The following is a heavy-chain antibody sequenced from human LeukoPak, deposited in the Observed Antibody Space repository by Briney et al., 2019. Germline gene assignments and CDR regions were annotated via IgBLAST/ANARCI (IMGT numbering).Heavy chain of an antibody. V-gene: IGHV1-46*01. Sequence: ASVRLSCKASGYTFTSHYIHWVRQAPGQGLEWMGVIHPSGGSTSYAPKLQGRVTMTKDTSTSTVYIDLSSLRFEDTAVYYCTRMGMDPAMVKNFFVYWGQASTVTVSS. CDR2: IHPSGGST. CDR3: TRMGMDPAMVKNFFVY. J-gene: IGHJ4*03. CDR1: GYTFTSHY. D-gene: IGHD5-18*01.